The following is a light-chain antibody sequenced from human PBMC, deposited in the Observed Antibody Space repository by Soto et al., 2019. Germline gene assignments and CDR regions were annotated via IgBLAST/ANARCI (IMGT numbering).Light chain of an antibody. CDR2: DAS. V-gene: IGKV3-11*01. J-gene: IGKJ4*01. Sequence: EIVLTQSPATLSLSPGERATLSCRASQSVSSYLAWYQQKPGQAPRLLIYDASNRATSIPARFSGSGSGTDFTLTISSLEPEDFAVYYCQQRSNFFGGGTKVEIK. CDR3: QQRSNF. CDR1: QSVSSY.